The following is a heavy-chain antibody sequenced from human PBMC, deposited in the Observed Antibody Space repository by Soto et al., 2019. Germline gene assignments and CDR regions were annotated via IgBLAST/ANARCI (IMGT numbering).Heavy chain of an antibody. CDR2: FDPEDGET. V-gene: IGHV1-24*01. J-gene: IGHJ4*02. CDR3: ARDQGYRIPSYYFDY. D-gene: IGHD2-21*01. Sequence: ASVKVSCKVSGYTLTELSMHWVRQAPGKGLEWMGGFDPEDGETIYAQKFQGRVTITRDTSASTAYMELSSLRSEDTAVYYCARDQGYRIPSYYFDYWGQGTLVTVSS. CDR1: GYTLTELS.